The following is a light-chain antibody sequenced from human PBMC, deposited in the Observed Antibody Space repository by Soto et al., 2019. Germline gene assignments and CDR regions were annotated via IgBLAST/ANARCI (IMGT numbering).Light chain of an antibody. J-gene: IGKJ3*01. CDR1: QDIRND. CDR3: LQAYNYPFT. Sequence: AIQMTQSPSSLSASVGDRVTITCRASQDIRNDLGWYQQKPGQAPNLLIFAASTLQIGVPSRFSGSGSGTYFTLTISSLQPEAFAPYYCLQAYNYPFTFGPGTTVDIK. CDR2: AAS. V-gene: IGKV1-6*01.